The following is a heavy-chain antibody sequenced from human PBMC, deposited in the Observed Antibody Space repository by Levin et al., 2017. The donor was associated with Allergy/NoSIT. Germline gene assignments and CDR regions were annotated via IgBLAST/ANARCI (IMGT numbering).Heavy chain of an antibody. D-gene: IGHD3-10*01. CDR2: IDPSNGAI. CDR3: AGGIFRGHKSPFDY. Sequence: ASVKVSCKASGDTVTGQFIHWVRQAPGQGLEWMGWIDPSNGAINYVQKFQGRVTMTRDTSINTAYMALHRLRSDDTAVYYCAGGIFRGHKSPFDYWGQGTLVTVST. J-gene: IGHJ4*02. CDR1: GDTVTGQF. V-gene: IGHV1-2*02.